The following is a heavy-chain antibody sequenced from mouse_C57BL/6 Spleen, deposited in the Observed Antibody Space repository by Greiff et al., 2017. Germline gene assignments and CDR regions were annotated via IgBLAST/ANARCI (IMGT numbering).Heavy chain of an antibody. Sequence: EVKLMESGGDLVKPGGSLKLSCAASGFTFSSYGMSWVRQTPDKRLEWVATISSGGSYTYYPDSVKGRFTISRDNAKNTLYLQMSSLKSEDTAKYYCARHDAGTWDYWGQGTTLTVSS. V-gene: IGHV5-6*01. CDR2: ISSGGSYT. CDR3: ARHDAGTWDY. D-gene: IGHD1-1*02. CDR1: GFTFSSYG. J-gene: IGHJ2*01.